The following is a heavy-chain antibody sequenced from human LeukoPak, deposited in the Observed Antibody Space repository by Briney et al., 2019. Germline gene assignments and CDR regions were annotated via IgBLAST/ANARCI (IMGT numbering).Heavy chain of an antibody. Sequence: PGGSLRLSCAASGFTFSSYWMSWVRQAPGKGLEWVANIKQDGSEKYYVDSVKGRFTISRDNAKNSLYLQMNSLRAEDTAVYYCVAVPFMSYYYYMDVWGKGTTVTVSS. J-gene: IGHJ6*03. V-gene: IGHV3-7*01. CDR3: VAVPFMSYYYYMDV. CDR1: GFTFSSYW. CDR2: IKQDGSEK. D-gene: IGHD6-19*01.